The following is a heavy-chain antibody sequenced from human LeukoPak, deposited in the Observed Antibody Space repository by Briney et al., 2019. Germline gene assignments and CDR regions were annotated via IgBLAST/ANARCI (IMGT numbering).Heavy chain of an antibody. CDR2: ISGSGGST. J-gene: IGHJ4*02. CDR1: GFTFSSYA. D-gene: IGHD2-21*02. CDR3: AKEGYCGGDCYREFDY. Sequence: GGSLRLSCAASGFTFSSYAMSWVRQAPGKGLEWVSGISGSGGSTYYADTVKGRFTISRDNSKNTLYLQMNSLRAEDTAVYYCAKEGYCGGDCYREFDYWGQGTLVTVSS. V-gene: IGHV3-23*01.